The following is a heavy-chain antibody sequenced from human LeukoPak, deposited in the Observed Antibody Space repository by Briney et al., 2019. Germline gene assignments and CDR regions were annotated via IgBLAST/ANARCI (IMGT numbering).Heavy chain of an antibody. J-gene: IGHJ6*02. CDR2: ISGSGGST. Sequence: GGSLRLSCAASGFIFSNYAMSWVRQATEKGLEWVSGISGSGGSTYSADSVKGRFTISRDNSKNTLYLQMNSLRAEDTAVYYCAKAQTHYYYGMDVWGQGTTVTVSS. V-gene: IGHV3-23*01. CDR3: AKAQTHYYYGMDV. CDR1: GFIFSNYA.